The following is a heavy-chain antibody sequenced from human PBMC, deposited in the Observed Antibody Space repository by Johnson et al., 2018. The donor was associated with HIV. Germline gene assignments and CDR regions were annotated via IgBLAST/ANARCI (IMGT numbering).Heavy chain of an antibody. CDR3: VSGRGVDLRGGAFDI. CDR1: GFTFNDYG. Sequence: VQLVESGGGVVRPGGSLRLSCAASGFTFNDYGMSWVRQVPGKGLEWLANIREDGSDKYYAGSVKGRFTISRDNAKNSLYVQMNNLRGEDTAVYYCVSGRGVDLRGGAFDIWGQGTMVTVSS. D-gene: IGHD3-3*01. J-gene: IGHJ3*02. V-gene: IGHV3-7*03. CDR2: IREDGSDK.